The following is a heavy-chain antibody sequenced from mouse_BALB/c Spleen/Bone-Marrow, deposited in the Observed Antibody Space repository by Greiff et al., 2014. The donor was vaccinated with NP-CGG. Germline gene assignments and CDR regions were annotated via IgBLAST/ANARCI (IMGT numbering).Heavy chain of an antibody. J-gene: IGHJ4*01. D-gene: IGHD2-14*01. V-gene: IGHV5-12-2*01. CDR1: GFTFSSYS. CDR3: TRHGEVRRFYYALDY. Sequence: SGGGLVQPGGSLKLSCTASGFTFSSYSMSWVRQTPEKRLEWVAYISNGGGSTYYPDAVKGRFTISRDNAKNSLYLQMSSLKSEDTAMHYCTRHGEVRRFYYALDYWGQGTTVTVSS. CDR2: ISNGGGST.